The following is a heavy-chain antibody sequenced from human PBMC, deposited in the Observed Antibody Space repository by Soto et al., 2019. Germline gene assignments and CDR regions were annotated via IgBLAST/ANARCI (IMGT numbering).Heavy chain of an antibody. CDR2: ISYDGSNK. Sequence: QVQLVESGGGVVQPGRSLRLSCAASGFTFSSYAMHWVRQAPGKGLEWVAVISYDGSNKYYADSVKGRFTISRDNSKNPRYLQMHSLRAEDTAVYYCARDLEDLGYCTNGVCYYFDYWGQGTLVTVSS. CDR1: GFTFSSYA. J-gene: IGHJ4*02. CDR3: ARDLEDLGYCTNGVCYYFDY. V-gene: IGHV3-30-3*01. D-gene: IGHD2-8*01.